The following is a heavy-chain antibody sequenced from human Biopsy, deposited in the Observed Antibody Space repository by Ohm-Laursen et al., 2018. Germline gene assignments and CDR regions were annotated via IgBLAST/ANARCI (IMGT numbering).Heavy chain of an antibody. CDR1: GGTFNNYG. CDR3: ATPFQYYDSWGGYPPFDH. D-gene: IGHD3-3*01. Sequence: SSVKVSCKASGGTFNNYGITWVRQAPGEGLEWMGGIIAVSGLVNYAPKFQGRVSITADKSTTTAYMELSNLKSEDTAVYYCATPFQYYDSWGGYPPFDHWGQGTLVTVSS. CDR2: IIAVSGLV. V-gene: IGHV1-69*17. J-gene: IGHJ4*02.